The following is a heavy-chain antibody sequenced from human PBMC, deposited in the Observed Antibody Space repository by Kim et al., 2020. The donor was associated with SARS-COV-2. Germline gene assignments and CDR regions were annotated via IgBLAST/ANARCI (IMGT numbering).Heavy chain of an antibody. CDR2: IIPILGIA. J-gene: IGHJ6*02. D-gene: IGHD6-13*01. Sequence: SVKVSCKASGGTFSSYAISWVRQAPGQGLEWMGRIIPILGIANYAQKFQGRVTITADKSTSTAYMELSSLRSEDTAVYYCARGVAAAATGGIFYYYYGMDVWGQGTTVTVSS. CDR3: ARGVAAAATGGIFYYYYGMDV. CDR1: GGTFSSYA. V-gene: IGHV1-69*04.